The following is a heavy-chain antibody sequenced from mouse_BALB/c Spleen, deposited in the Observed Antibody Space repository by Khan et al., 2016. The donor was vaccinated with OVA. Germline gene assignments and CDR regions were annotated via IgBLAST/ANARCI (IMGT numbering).Heavy chain of an antibody. CDR1: GYTFTDYN. D-gene: IGHD1-1*01. CDR2: IYPYNGGT. J-gene: IGHJ1*01. CDR3: ARGSSWYVDV. V-gene: IGHV1S29*02. Sequence: EVQLQESGPEVVKPGASVKISCTASGYTFTDYNMHWVKQSPGKSLEWLGYIYPYNGGTGYSQQFKSKATLTVDNSSSTAYMELRSLTSEDSTVYYWARGSSWYVDVWGAGTTVTVSS.